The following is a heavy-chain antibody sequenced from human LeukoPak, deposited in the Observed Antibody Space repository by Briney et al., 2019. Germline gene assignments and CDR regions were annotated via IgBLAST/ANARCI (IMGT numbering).Heavy chain of an antibody. CDR3: AKESRSSSGSWFDP. CDR2: IYSSGST. Sequence: SETLSLTCDVSGASMISHYWSWIRRPPGKGLEWIGYIYSSGSTNCNPSLCSRVTISINTSENRFSLKLSSVTAADTAVYYCAKESRSSSGSWFDPWGRGTLVTVSS. J-gene: IGHJ5*02. CDR1: GASMISHY. V-gene: IGHV4-59*11. D-gene: IGHD6-6*01.